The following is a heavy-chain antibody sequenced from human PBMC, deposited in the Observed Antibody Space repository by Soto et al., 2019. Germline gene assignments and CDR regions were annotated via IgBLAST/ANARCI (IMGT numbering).Heavy chain of an antibody. J-gene: IGHJ4*02. Sequence: EVQLVESGGGLVQPGGSLRLSCAASGFTFSSYWMHWVRLAPGKALVWVSRINGDGRSTSYADSVKGRFTIYRDNAKKTLYLQMKSLRVEDTSVYYCARGGSWVPDFWGQGTLVTVSS. V-gene: IGHV3-74*01. D-gene: IGHD6-6*01. CDR3: ARGGSWVPDF. CDR2: INGDGRST. CDR1: GFTFSSYW.